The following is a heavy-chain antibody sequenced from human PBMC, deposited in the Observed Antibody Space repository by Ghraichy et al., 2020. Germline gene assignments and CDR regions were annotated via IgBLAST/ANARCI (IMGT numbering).Heavy chain of an antibody. D-gene: IGHD5-12*01. CDR1: GFIFSSYA. J-gene: IGHJ4*02. V-gene: IGHV3-33*01. Sequence: GESLXISCAASGFIFSSYAMHWVRQAPGKGLEWVAFIWYDGSNKYYVDSVKGRFTISRDNSKNTLYLQMNSLRAEDTAVYYCARDLWPGLNLVGTTGDHWGQGTLVTVSS. CDR3: ARDLWPGLNLVGTTGDH. CDR2: IWYDGSNK.